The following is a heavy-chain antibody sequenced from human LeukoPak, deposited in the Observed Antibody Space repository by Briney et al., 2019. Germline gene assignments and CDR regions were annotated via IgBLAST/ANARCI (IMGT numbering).Heavy chain of an antibody. J-gene: IGHJ4*02. V-gene: IGHV3-30-3*01. CDR1: GFTFSSYA. Sequence: PGRSLRLSCAASGFTFSSYAMHWVRQAPGKGLEWVAVIPYDGSNKYYADSVKGRFTISRDNSKNTLYLQMNSLRAEDTAVYYCARGSGGNFYFDYWGQGTLVTVSS. D-gene: IGHD4-23*01. CDR2: IPYDGSNK. CDR3: ARGSGGNFYFDY.